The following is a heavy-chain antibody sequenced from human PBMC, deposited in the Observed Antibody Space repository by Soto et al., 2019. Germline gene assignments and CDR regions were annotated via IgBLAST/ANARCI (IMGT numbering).Heavy chain of an antibody. J-gene: IGHJ6*02. CDR1: CGSFSGYY. V-gene: IGHV4-34*01. Sequence: PSETLSLTCAVYCGSFSGYYWSWIRQPPGKGLEWIGEINHSGSTNYNPSLKSRVTISVDTSKNQFSLKRSSVTAADTAVYYCARGYGSGSYYNSRYYYYYYGMDVWGQGTTVNVSS. CDR3: ARGYGSGSYYNSRYYYYYYGMDV. D-gene: IGHD3-10*01. CDR2: INHSGST.